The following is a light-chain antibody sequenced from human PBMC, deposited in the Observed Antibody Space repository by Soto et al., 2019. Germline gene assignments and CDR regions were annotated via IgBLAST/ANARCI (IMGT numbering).Light chain of an antibody. CDR1: SSDVVNYNF. J-gene: IGLJ2*01. CDR3: TSYSSTTRVT. CDR2: EVS. Sequence: QSVLTQPASVSGSPGQSITISCSGTSSDVVNYNFVSWYQQHPGKAPKLVIYEVSNRPSGVSSRFSGSKSGNTASLTISGLQVEDEAYYYCTSYSSTTRVTFGGGTKVNVL. V-gene: IGLV2-14*01.